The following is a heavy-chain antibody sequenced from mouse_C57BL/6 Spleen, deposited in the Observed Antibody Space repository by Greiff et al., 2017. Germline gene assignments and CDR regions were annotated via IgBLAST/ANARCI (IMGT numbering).Heavy chain of an antibody. CDR1: GYTFTDYY. V-gene: IGHV1-26*01. Sequence: EVQLQQSGPELVKPGASVKISCKASGYTFTDYYMNWVKQSHGKSLEWIGDINPNNGGTSYNQKFKGKATLTVDKSSSTAYMELRSLTSEDSAVYYCARCDGLFDYWGQGTTLTVSS. CDR3: ARCDGLFDY. CDR2: INPNNGGT. J-gene: IGHJ2*01. D-gene: IGHD1-1*01.